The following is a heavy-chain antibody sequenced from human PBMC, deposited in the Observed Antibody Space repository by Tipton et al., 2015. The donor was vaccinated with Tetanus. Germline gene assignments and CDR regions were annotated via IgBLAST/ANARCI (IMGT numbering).Heavy chain of an antibody. CDR3: ATGYATGWYREPRFAP. CDR1: GFIFNTYG. Sequence: SLRLSCAGSGFIFNTYGMNWVRQAPGKGLEWVSAIRASGGSTYYADSVKGRFTIPRDNSKNTLYLQMNSLRTEDTALYFCATGYATGWYREPRFAPWGQGDLVTVSS. D-gene: IGHD6-19*01. J-gene: IGHJ5*02. V-gene: IGHV3-23*01. CDR2: IRASGGST.